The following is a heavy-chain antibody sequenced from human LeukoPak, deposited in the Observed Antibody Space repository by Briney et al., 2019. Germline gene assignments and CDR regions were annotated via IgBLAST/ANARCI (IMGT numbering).Heavy chain of an antibody. CDR1: GASISTYY. Sequence: PSETLSLTCTVSGASISTYYWNWIRQPPGKGLEWIGYIYHSGSTNYNPSLQSRVTISVDTSKNQFSLTLNSVTAADTAVYYCARGERPATWGPYYYGSGSPDDAFDIWGQGTMVTVSS. CDR3: ARGERPATWGPYYYGSGSPDDAFDI. J-gene: IGHJ3*02. CDR2: IYHSGST. V-gene: IGHV4-59*01. D-gene: IGHD3-10*01.